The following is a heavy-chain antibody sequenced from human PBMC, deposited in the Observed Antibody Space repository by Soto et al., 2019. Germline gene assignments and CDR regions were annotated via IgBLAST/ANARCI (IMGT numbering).Heavy chain of an antibody. D-gene: IGHD1-26*01. CDR2: IIPICGTA. J-gene: IGHJ5*02. CDR3: ARRIVGATVGWFDP. V-gene: IGHV1-69*01. CDR1: GGTFSSYA. Sequence: QVQLVQSGAEVKKPGSSVKVSCKASGGTFSSYAISWVRQAPGQGLEWVGGIIPICGTANYAQKFQGRVTITADESTGTAYMELSSLRSEDTGVYYCARRIVGATVGWFDPWGQGTLVTVSS.